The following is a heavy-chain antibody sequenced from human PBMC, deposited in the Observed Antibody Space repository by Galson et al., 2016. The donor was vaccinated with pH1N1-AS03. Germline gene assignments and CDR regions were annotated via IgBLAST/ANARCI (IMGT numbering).Heavy chain of an antibody. V-gene: IGHV3-30*03. Sequence: SLRLSCAASGFTFRSYGMHWVRQTPGKGLQWVAVISYDESKKLYADSVRGRGTISRDNSKNTLYLQMNSLRPEDTAVYLCARSQSFYVDYFDNWGQGTLVTVSS. CDR3: ARSQSFYVDYFDN. CDR2: ISYDESKK. J-gene: IGHJ4*02. CDR1: GFTFRSYG. D-gene: IGHD3-10*02.